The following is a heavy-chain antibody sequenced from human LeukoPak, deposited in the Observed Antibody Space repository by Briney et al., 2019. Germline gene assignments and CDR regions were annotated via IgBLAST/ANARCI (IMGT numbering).Heavy chain of an antibody. CDR1: GGAISISSYY. CDR3: ARPAYYGDSWFDP. V-gene: IGHV4-39*01. Sequence: SETLSLTCTVSGGAISISSYYWGWIRQPPGKGLEWVGSIYYSGSTFSNPSLNSPVTISVDTSKNQFSLKLSSVTAADTAVYFCARPAYYGDSWFDPWGQGTLVTVSS. CDR2: IYYSGST. J-gene: IGHJ5*02. D-gene: IGHD4-17*01.